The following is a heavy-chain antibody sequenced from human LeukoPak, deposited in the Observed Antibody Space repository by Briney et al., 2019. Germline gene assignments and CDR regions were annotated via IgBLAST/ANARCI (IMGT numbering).Heavy chain of an antibody. CDR2: ISAYNGNT. Sequence: GASVKVSCKASGYTFSNYGISWVRQAPGQGLEWMGWISAYNGNTNYAQKLQDRFTMTTDTSTTTAYMELRSLRSDDTAVYYCARARSPSSGYLLRDHNWFDPWGQGTLVTDSS. CDR3: ARARSPSSGYLLRDHNWFDP. J-gene: IGHJ5*02. CDR1: GYTFSNYG. V-gene: IGHV1-18*01. D-gene: IGHD3-22*01.